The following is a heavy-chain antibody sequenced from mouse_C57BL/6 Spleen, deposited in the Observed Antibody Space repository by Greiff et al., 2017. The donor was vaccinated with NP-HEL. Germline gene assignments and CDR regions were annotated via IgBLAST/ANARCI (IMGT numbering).Heavy chain of an antibody. CDR3: SRFYYGSSYAMDY. V-gene: IGHV1-53*01. J-gene: IGHJ4*01. D-gene: IGHD1-1*01. CDR1: GYTFTSYW. CDR2: INPSNGGT. Sequence: QVQLQQPGTELVKPGASVKLSCKASGYTFTSYWMHWVKQRPGQGLEWIGNINPSNGGTNYNEKFKSKATLTVAKSSSTAYMYFNSMTSENSEVDNCSRFYYGSSYAMDYWGQGTSVTVAS.